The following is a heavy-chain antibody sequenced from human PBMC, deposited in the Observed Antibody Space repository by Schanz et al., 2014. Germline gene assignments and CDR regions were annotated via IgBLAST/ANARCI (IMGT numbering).Heavy chain of an antibody. Sequence: QVQLVQSGAEVKKPGASVKVSCKASGYTFTSDSMHWVRQAPGQGLEWLGWIRPDNGHTTYSQKVRDRVIFTTDTSANTAYMELRSLRSDDTAVYYCARDRRRYCSTASCLHDNWFDPWGQGSLVNVSS. CDR3: ARDRRRYCSTASCLHDNWFDP. CDR1: GYTFTSDS. D-gene: IGHD2-2*01. J-gene: IGHJ5*02. CDR2: IRPDNGHT. V-gene: IGHV1-18*04.